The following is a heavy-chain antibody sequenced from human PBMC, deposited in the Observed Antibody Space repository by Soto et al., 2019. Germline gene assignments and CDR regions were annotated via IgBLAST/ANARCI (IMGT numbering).Heavy chain of an antibody. J-gene: IGHJ4*02. D-gene: IGHD6-19*01. CDR2: ISGDETRT. V-gene: IGHV3-74*01. CDR3: ARDGSYSSGWFYY. Sequence: PGGSLRLSCKASGFDFSDFWMHWVRQVPGKGLIWVSHISGDETRTTYADSVQGRFTISRDNANNTLYLQMHSLRVEDTAVYYCARDGSYSSGWFYYWGQGTLVTVSS. CDR1: GFDFSDFW.